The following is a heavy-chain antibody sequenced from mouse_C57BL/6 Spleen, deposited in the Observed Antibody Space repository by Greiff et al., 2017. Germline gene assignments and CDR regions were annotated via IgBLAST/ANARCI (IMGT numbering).Heavy chain of an antibody. Sequence: EVHLVESEGGLVQPGSSMKLSCTASGFTFSDYYMAWVRQVPEKGLEWVANINYDGSSTYYLDSLKSRFIISRDNAKNILYLQMSSLKSEDTATYYCARANWDEGAMDYWGQGTSVTVSS. D-gene: IGHD4-1*01. CDR2: INYDGSST. J-gene: IGHJ4*01. CDR3: ARANWDEGAMDY. V-gene: IGHV5-16*01. CDR1: GFTFSDYY.